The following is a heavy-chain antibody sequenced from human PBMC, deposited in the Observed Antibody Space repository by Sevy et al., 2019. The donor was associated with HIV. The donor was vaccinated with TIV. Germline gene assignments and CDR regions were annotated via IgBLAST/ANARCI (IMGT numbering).Heavy chain of an antibody. V-gene: IGHV4-39*01. CDR3: ARHAAGSIFGVVIIKSNYYYYGMDV. D-gene: IGHD3-3*01. Sequence: SDTLSLTCTVSGGSISSSSYYWGWIRQPPGKGLEWIGSIYYSGSTYYNPSLKSRVTISVDTSKNQFSLRLSSVTAADTAVYYCARHAAGSIFGVVIIKSNYYYYGMDVWGQGTTVTVSS. CDR1: GGSISSSSYY. J-gene: IGHJ6*02. CDR2: IYYSGST.